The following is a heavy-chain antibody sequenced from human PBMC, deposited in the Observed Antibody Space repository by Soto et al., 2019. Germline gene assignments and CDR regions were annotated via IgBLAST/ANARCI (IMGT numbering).Heavy chain of an antibody. CDR1: GFIFRDWF. CDR3: TRRPYYYDNSGYSPSDD. Sequence: PGGSLRLSCAASGFIFRDWFMSWIRQAPGKGLEWISYISKDSGRATRYANSVKGRFTISRDNAKNSLFLQMNNLTVEDTAVYYCTRRPYYYDNSGYSPSDDWGPGTLVTVSS. CDR2: ISKDSGRAT. J-gene: IGHJ4*02. D-gene: IGHD3-22*01. V-gene: IGHV3-11*01.